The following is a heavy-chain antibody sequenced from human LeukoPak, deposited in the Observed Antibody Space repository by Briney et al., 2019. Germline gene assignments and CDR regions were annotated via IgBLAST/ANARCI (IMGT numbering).Heavy chain of an antibody. Sequence: GGSLRLSCAASEFTFSNYAMHWVRQGPGKGLEWVAVISYDGSNKYYADSVKGRFTISRDNSKNTLYLQMNSLRPEDTAVYYCARVHNYYDSGGYDDYWGQGTLVTVSS. J-gene: IGHJ4*02. D-gene: IGHD3-22*01. CDR2: ISYDGSNK. CDR1: EFTFSNYA. V-gene: IGHV3-30-3*01. CDR3: ARVHNYYDSGGYDDY.